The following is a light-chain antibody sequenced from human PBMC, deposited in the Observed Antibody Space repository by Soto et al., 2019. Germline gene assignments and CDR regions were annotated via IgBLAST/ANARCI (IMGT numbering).Light chain of an antibody. V-gene: IGKV3-15*01. CDR1: QSVNSN. Sequence: EIVLTQSPVTLSVSPGERATLSCRASQSVNSNLAWYQQKPGQAPRLLIYGASPRANGVPARFSGGGSGTEFTLTISSLRSEDCALYYCQQYRTFGQGTKVEIK. J-gene: IGKJ1*01. CDR2: GAS. CDR3: QQYRT.